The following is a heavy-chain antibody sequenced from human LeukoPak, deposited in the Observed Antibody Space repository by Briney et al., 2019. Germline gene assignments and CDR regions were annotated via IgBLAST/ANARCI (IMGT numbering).Heavy chain of an antibody. CDR1: GFTFSSYS. J-gene: IGHJ4*02. CDR2: ISIDGITT. Sequence: GGSLRLSCAASGFTFSSYSMNWARQAPGKGLEWISKISIDGITTYYTDSVKGRFTISRDNAKNSLYLQMNSLRVEDTAVYYCARAWGNDYDLNYWGQGTLVTVS. V-gene: IGHV3-48*04. CDR3: ARAWGNDYDLNY. D-gene: IGHD3-3*01.